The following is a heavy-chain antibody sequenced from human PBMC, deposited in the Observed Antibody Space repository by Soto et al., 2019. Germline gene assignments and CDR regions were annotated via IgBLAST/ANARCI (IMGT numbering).Heavy chain of an antibody. CDR3: ARALSSSSTDGNYYYYYGMDV. J-gene: IGHJ6*02. CDR2: IWYDGSNK. D-gene: IGHD6-6*01. Sequence: QVQLVESGGGVVQPGRSLRLSCAASGFTFSSYGMHWVRQAPGKGLEWVAVIWYDGSNKYYADSVKGRFTISRDNSKNPLYLQMNSLRAEDTAVYYCARALSSSSTDGNYYYYYGMDVWGQGTTVTVSS. V-gene: IGHV3-33*01. CDR1: GFTFSSYG.